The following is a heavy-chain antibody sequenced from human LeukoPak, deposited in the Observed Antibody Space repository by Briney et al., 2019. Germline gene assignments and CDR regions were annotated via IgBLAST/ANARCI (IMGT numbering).Heavy chain of an antibody. CDR1: GFTFSSYW. V-gene: IGHV3-74*01. D-gene: IGHD3-16*01. CDR3: ARDRGSYSDY. Sequence: GGSLRLSCAASGFTFSSYWMHWVRQAPGKGLVWVSRVNTDGSTPTYADSVKGRFTISGDNAKNTLYLQMNSLRAEDTAVYYCARDRGSYSDYWGQGTLVTVSS. CDR2: VNTDGSTP. J-gene: IGHJ4*02.